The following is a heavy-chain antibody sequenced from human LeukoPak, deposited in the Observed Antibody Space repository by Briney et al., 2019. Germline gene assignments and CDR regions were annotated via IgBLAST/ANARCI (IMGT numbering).Heavy chain of an antibody. Sequence: GGSLRLSCAASGFTFNTYAVHWVRQAPGKGREWVAVISYDGSNKFYADSVKGRFTISRDNSRNTLYLQMNSLRDEDTAVYYCARDANWGSTDYWGQGTLVTVSS. CDR2: ISYDGSNK. D-gene: IGHD7-27*01. CDR1: GFTFNTYA. CDR3: ARDANWGSTDY. V-gene: IGHV3-30*14. J-gene: IGHJ4*02.